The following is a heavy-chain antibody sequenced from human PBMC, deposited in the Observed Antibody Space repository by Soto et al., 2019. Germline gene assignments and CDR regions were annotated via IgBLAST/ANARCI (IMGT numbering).Heavy chain of an antibody. V-gene: IGHV4-39*01. D-gene: IGHD2-15*01. J-gene: IGHJ4*02. CDR3: ARQNIVMVSPTMYFNY. CDR1: GASISDSSYY. CDR2: VYYSGST. Sequence: KASETLSLTCSVSGASISDSSYYWGWIRQPPGKGLEWIGTVYYSGSTYYNPSLKSRVTLSIDTSNNLFSLRLRSVTAADTAVYYCARQNIVMVSPTMYFNYWGQGALVTVSS.